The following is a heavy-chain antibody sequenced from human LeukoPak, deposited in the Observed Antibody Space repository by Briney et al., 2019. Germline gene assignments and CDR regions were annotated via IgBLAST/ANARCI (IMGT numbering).Heavy chain of an antibody. V-gene: IGHV3-73*01. Sequence: GGSLRLSCAASGFTFSGSALHWVRQASGKGLEWIGRIRSKTNNYATTYAASVTGRFTISRDDAENTAYLQMNSLKTEDTAVYYCARKTSSSWYTYFQHWGQGTLVTVSS. D-gene: IGHD6-13*01. CDR1: GFTFSGSA. CDR3: ARKTSSSWYTYFQH. CDR2: IRSKTNNYAT. J-gene: IGHJ1*01.